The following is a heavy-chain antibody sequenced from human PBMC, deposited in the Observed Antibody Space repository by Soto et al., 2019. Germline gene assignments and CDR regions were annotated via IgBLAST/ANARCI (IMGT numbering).Heavy chain of an antibody. V-gene: IGHV3-23*01. J-gene: IGHJ4*02. CDR1: GFPFSSYA. CDR3: ARSLFMVAPDSEPFDY. Sequence: VQLRESGGSLVQPGGSLTLSCAASGFPFSSYAMSWVRQTPEGGLEWVAAISGGGNDRYYADFVQGRFTFSRDNSRNILNLHMNGLRADDSAMYFCARSLFMVAPDSEPFDYWGQGTLVTVSS. CDR2: ISGGGNDR. D-gene: IGHD3-22*01.